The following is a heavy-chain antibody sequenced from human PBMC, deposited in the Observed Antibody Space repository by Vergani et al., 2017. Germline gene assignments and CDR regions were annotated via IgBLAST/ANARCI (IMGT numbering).Heavy chain of an antibody. D-gene: IGHD6-13*01. J-gene: IGHJ4*02. CDR2: ISYDGSNK. V-gene: IGHV3-30-3*01. CDR3: AREAAAGTGYFDY. CDR1: GFTFSGSA. Sequence: VQLVESGGGLVQPGGSLKLSCAASGFTFSGSAMHWVRQAPGKGLEWVAVISYDGSNKYYADSVKGRFTISRDNSKNTLYLQMNSLRAEDTAVYYCAREAAAGTGYFDYWGQGTLVTVSS.